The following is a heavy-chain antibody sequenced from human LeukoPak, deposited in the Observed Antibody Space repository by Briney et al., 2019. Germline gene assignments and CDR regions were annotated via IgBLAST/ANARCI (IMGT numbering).Heavy chain of an antibody. CDR3: TTFGYSYGLA. V-gene: IGHV3-15*01. J-gene: IGHJ5*02. Sequence: GGSLRLSCAASGFTFSNAWMSWVRQAPGKGLEWVGRIRSKSDGGTTDYAAPAKGRLTISRDDSKNTLYLQMNSLKTEDTAVYYCTTFGYSYGLAWGQGTLVTVSS. D-gene: IGHD5-18*01. CDR2: IRSKSDGGTT. CDR1: GFTFSNAW.